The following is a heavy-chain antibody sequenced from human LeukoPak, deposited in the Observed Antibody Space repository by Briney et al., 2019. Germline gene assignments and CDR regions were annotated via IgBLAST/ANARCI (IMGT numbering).Heavy chain of an antibody. D-gene: IGHD6-19*01. Sequence: GGSLRLSCSASGFIFSSYTMHWVRQAPGKGLEYVSAISSNGGSTYYADSVKGRFTISRDSSKNTLYLQMSSLGAEDTAVYYCVKNWAGPDTWGQGTLVTVSS. CDR3: VKNWAGPDT. CDR2: ISSNGGST. V-gene: IGHV3-64D*06. CDR1: GFIFSSYT. J-gene: IGHJ5*02.